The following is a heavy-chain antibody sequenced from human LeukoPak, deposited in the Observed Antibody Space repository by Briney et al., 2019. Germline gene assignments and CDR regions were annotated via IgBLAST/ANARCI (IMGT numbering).Heavy chain of an antibody. D-gene: IGHD1-1*01. CDR2: ITTGGGT. Sequence: GGSLRLSCAASGFSFSNYPMSWVRQAPGKGLEWVSAITTGGGTYYAGSVKGRFSISRDNSKNTVYLRMNSLRVEDTAVYYCAKEDFSDHTTGFGPWGQGTLVTVSS. V-gene: IGHV3-23*01. CDR1: GFSFSNYP. CDR3: AKEDFSDHTTGFGP. J-gene: IGHJ5*02.